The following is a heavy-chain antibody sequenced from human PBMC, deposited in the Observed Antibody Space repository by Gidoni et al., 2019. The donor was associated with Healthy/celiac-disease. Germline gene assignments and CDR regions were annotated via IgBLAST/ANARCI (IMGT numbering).Heavy chain of an antibody. CDR1: GYTVASDG. D-gene: IGHD2-15*01. J-gene: IGHJ5*02. CDR2: ISAYNGDT. Sequence: QVQLVQSGAEVKKPGASVKVSSKAAGYTVASDGISWVRQAPGQGLEWMGWISAYNGDTISAQKLQGRVTMTTDTSTSTAYMELRSLRSDDTAVYYCAREGGGYCSGGSCYPNWFDPWGQGTLVTVSS. V-gene: IGHV1-18*01. CDR3: AREGGGYCSGGSCYPNWFDP.